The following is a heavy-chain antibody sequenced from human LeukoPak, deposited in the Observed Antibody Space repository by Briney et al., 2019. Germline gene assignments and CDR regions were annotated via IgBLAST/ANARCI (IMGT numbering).Heavy chain of an antibody. CDR2: IIPIFGTA. D-gene: IGHD5-24*01. J-gene: IGHJ4*02. V-gene: IGHV1-69*05. CDR1: GGTFSSYA. CDR3: ARGDGYATHFDY. Sequence: SVKVSCKASGGTFSSYAIIWVRQAPGQGLEWMGGIIPIFGTANYAQKFQGRVTITTDESTSTAYMELSSLRSEDTAVYYCARGDGYATHFDYWGQGTLVTVSS.